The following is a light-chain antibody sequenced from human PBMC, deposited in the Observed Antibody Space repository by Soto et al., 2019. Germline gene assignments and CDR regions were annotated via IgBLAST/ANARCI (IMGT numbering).Light chain of an antibody. CDR2: EVS. Sequence: ALTQPASVSGSPGQSITISCTGTSSDVGGYNYVSWYQQHPGKAPKLMIYEVSTRPSGVSNRFSGSKSGNTASLTISGLQAEDEADYYCSSYTSSSTLYVFGTGTKVTVL. V-gene: IGLV2-14*01. CDR3: SSYTSSSTLYV. J-gene: IGLJ1*01. CDR1: SSDVGGYNY.